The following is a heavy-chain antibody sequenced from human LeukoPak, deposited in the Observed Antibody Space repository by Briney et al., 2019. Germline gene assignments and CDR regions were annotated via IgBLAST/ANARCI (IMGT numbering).Heavy chain of an antibody. Sequence: KPGGSLRLSCAASGFTFSDYYMSWIRQAPGKGLEWVSYISSSGSTIYYADSVKGRFTISRDNAKNSLYLQMNSLRAEDTAVYYCAKASSSGYYYYYMDVWGKGTTVTVSS. CDR3: AKASSSGYYYYYMDV. CDR1: GFTFSDYY. CDR2: ISSSGSTI. J-gene: IGHJ6*03. V-gene: IGHV3-11*01. D-gene: IGHD6-13*01.